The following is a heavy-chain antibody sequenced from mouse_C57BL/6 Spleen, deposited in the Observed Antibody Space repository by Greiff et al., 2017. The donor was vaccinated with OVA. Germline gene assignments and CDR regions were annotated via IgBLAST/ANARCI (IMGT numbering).Heavy chain of an antibody. CDR2: IDPSDSYT. V-gene: IGHV1-69*01. D-gene: IGHD1-1*01. CDR3: ARSANGSYGSSWYFEV. CDR1: GYTFTSYW. J-gene: IGHJ1*03. Sequence: QVQLQQPGAELVMPGASVKLSCKASGYTFTSYWMHWVKQRPGQGLEWIGEIDPSDSYTNYNQKFKGKSTLTVDKSSSTAYMQLSSLTSEDSAVYYCARSANGSYGSSWYFEVWGTGTTVTVSS.